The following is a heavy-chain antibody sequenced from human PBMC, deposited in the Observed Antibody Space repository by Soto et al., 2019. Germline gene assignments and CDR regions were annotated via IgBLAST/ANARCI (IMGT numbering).Heavy chain of an antibody. CDR1: GFTFGDYA. CDR2: IRSKPSGGTT. J-gene: IGHJ6*02. D-gene: IGHD3-3*01. V-gene: IGHV3-49*03. Sequence: PGGSLRLSCSASGFTFGDYAMSWFRQAPEKGLEWVGFIRSKPSGGTTEYAASVKGRFTISRDDSKSIAYLQMNSLKTEDTAVYYCTRYTIFGVVSYTVGGMDVWGQGTTVTVSS. CDR3: TRYTIFGVVSYTVGGMDV.